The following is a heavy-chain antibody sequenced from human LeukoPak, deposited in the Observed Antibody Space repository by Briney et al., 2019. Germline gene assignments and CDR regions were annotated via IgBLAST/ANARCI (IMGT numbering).Heavy chain of an antibody. CDR2: ISSSSSYI. D-gene: IGHD6-13*01. V-gene: IGHV3-21*01. CDR1: GFTLSSYS. CDR3: ARDLGYSSSWYPLHYFDY. Sequence: GGSLRLSCAASGFTLSSYSMNWVRQAPGKGLEWVSSISSSSSYIYYADSVKGRFIISRDNAKNSLYLQMNSLRAEDTAVYYCARDLGYSSSWYPLHYFDYWGQGTLVTISS. J-gene: IGHJ4*02.